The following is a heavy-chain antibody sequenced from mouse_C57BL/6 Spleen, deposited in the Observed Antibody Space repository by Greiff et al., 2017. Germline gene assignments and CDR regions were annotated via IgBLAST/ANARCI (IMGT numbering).Heavy chain of an antibody. D-gene: IGHD1-1*01. CDR3: ARHGYYGSSYRYFDF. V-gene: IGHV5-6*01. Sequence: EVKLVESGGDLVKPGGSLKLSCAASGFTFSSYGMSWVRQTPDKRLEWVATISSGGSYTYYPDSVTGRFTISRDNAKNTLYLQMSNLKSEDTAMYYCARHGYYGSSYRYFDFWGTGTTVTVSS. J-gene: IGHJ1*03. CDR1: GFTFSSYG. CDR2: ISSGGSYT.